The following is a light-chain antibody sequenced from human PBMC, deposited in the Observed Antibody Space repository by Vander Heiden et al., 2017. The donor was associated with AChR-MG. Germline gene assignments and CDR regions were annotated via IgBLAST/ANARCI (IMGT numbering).Light chain of an antibody. J-gene: IGKJ1*01. Sequence: EIVLTQSPVTLSLSPGERATLSCGASHYVSSSYLAWYQQKPVLAPRLLIYDASSRATGIPDRFSASGSGTDFTLIISSLEPEDFAVYYCQQYASSPRTFDQGTKVEI. V-gene: IGKV3D-20*01. CDR3: QQYASSPRT. CDR2: DAS. CDR1: HYVSSSY.